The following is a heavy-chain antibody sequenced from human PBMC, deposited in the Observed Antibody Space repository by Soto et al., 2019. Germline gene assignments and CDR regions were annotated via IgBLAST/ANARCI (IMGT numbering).Heavy chain of an antibody. Sequence: GASVKVSCKASGYAFTSYYMHWVRQAPGQGLEWMGIINPSGGSTSYAQKFQGRVTMTRDTSTSTVYMELSSLRSEDTAVYYCARDIFRAAAGTFYYYYGMDVWGQGTTVTVSS. CDR3: ARDIFRAAAGTFYYYYGMDV. D-gene: IGHD6-13*01. CDR1: GYAFTSYY. V-gene: IGHV1-46*01. J-gene: IGHJ6*02. CDR2: INPSGGST.